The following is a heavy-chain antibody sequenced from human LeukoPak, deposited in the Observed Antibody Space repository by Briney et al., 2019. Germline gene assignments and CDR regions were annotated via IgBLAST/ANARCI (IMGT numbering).Heavy chain of an antibody. D-gene: IGHD2-2*02. CDR1: GGSFSGYY. V-gene: IGHV4-34*01. CDR2: INHSGST. CDR3: ARGRIDCSSTSCYKRHYYYMDV. Sequence: PSETLSLTCAVYGGSFSGYYWSWIRQPPGKGLEWIGEINHSGSTNYNPSLKSRVTISVDTSKNQFSLKLSSVTAADTAVYYCARGRIDCSSTSCYKRHYYYMDVWGKGTTVTVSS. J-gene: IGHJ6*03.